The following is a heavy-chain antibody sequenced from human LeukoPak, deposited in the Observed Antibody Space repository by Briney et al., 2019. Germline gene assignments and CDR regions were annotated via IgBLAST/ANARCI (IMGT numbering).Heavy chain of an antibody. CDR2: IKQDGSEK. V-gene: IGHV3-7*01. D-gene: IGHD6-13*01. J-gene: IGHJ6*03. CDR1: GFTFSSYW. CDR3: AGGGGSSWYLESEYYMDV. Sequence: GGSLRLSCAASGFTFSSYWMSWVRQAPGKGLEGVPNIKQDGSEKYYVDSVKGRFTISRDNGKNSLYMQMNSLRAEDTAVYYCAGGGGSSWYLESEYYMDVWGKGTTVTVSS.